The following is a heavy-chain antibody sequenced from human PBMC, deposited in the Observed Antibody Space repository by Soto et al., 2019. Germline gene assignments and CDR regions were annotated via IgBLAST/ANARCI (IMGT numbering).Heavy chain of an antibody. J-gene: IGHJ4*02. D-gene: IGHD2-21*01. Sequence: TLSLTCTVSGGSISSGDYYWNWIRQHPGKGLEWIGYIYHRGSTKYNPSLKNRVTISVDTSKNQISLKLSSLSAADTAVYYCARAESVCNPVVPDYWRQATLVTXSS. CDR1: GGSISSGDYY. V-gene: IGHV4-31*03. CDR3: ARAESVCNPVVPDY. CDR2: IYHRGST.